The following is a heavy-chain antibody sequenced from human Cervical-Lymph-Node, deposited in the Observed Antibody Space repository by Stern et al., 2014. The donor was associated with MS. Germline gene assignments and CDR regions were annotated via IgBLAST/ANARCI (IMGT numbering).Heavy chain of an antibody. Sequence: QVQLQESGPGLVKPSATLSLTCTVSGGSVSSGRYYWSWIRQPPGKGLEWIGYIYYSGSTNYNPSLKSRVTISVDTSKNQFSLKLSSVTAADTAVYYCARSTTSRIEDYFDYWGQGTLVTVSS. CDR2: IYYSGST. CDR1: GGSVSSGRYY. J-gene: IGHJ4*02. CDR3: ARSTTSRIEDYFDY. D-gene: IGHD2-2*01. V-gene: IGHV4-61*01.